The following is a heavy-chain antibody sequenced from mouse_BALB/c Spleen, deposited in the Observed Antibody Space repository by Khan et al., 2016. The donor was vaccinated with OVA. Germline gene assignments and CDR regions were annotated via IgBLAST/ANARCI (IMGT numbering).Heavy chain of an antibody. CDR2: ISTYYGHA. J-gene: IGHJ3*01. CDR1: GYTFTDFT. V-gene: IGHV1S137*01. Sequence: VQLQQSGAEVVRPGVSVKVSCKGSGYTFTDFTLHWVKQSHAMSLEWIGVISTYYGHATYNQKFKDKATMTVDKSSSTAYMELARLTSEDSAIXDCTGGGGGNRFAYWGQGTLVTVSA. CDR3: TGGGGGNRFAY.